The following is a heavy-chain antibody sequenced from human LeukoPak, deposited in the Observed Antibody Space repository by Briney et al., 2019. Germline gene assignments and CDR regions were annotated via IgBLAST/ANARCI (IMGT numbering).Heavy chain of an antibody. Sequence: GGSLSLSCAASGFIFSSSWMSWGRAAPGKGLEWVANIKQDGSEKYYVDSVKSRFTISRDNAKNSLYLQMNSLRAEDTAVYYCARERYGYGGGVFDYWGQGALVTVSS. CDR2: IKQDGSEK. CDR3: ARERYGYGGGVFDY. CDR1: GFIFSSSW. V-gene: IGHV3-7*01. J-gene: IGHJ4*02. D-gene: IGHD5-24*01.